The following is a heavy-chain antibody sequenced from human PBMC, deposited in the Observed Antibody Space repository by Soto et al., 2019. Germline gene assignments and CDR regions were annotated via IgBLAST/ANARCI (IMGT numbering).Heavy chain of an antibody. V-gene: IGHV2-5*02. D-gene: IGHD6-13*01. CDR3: AHGIAAAGTSWGYFQH. Sequence: QITLKESGPTLVKPTQTLTLSCTFSGFSLSTSGVGVGWIRQPLGKALEWLALIYWDDDKRYSPSLKSRLTITKDTSKNQVVLTMTNMDPVDTATYYCAHGIAAAGTSWGYFQHWGQGTLVTVSS. CDR1: GFSLSTSGVG. CDR2: IYWDDDK. J-gene: IGHJ1*01.